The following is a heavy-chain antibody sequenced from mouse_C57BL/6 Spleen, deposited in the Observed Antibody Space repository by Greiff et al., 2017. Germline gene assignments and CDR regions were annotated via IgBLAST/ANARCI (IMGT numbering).Heavy chain of an antibody. J-gene: IGHJ3*01. CDR2: IDPANGNT. Sequence: EVQLQQSVAELVRPGASVKLSCTASGFNIKNTYMHWVKQRPEQGLEWSGRIDPANGNTKYAPKFQGKATITADTSSNTAYLQLISLTSEDTAIYYCASYGYDEGAWCAYWGQGTLVTVSA. CDR3: ASYGYDEGAWCAY. CDR1: GFNIKNTY. D-gene: IGHD2-2*01. V-gene: IGHV14-3*01.